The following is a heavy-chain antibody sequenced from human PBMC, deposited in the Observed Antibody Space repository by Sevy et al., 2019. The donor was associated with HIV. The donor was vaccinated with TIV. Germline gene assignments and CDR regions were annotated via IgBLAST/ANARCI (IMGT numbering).Heavy chain of an antibody. CDR1: GFSFSDYY. CDR3: ARVRYNYGQKYFDY. J-gene: IGHJ4*02. D-gene: IGHD5-18*01. CDR2: ISTSSGFT. Sequence: GGSLRLSCTASGFSFSDYYMSWIRQAPGKGLEWISYISTSSGFTDYEDSVKGRFTISRDNAKNSLYPQMNSLRAEDTAVYFCARVRYNYGQKYFDYWGQGTLVTVSS. V-gene: IGHV3-11*06.